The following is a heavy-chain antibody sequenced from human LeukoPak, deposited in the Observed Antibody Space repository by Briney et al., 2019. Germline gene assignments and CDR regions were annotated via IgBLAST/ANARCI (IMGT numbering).Heavy chain of an antibody. CDR3: ARDRPGYSGYDDQGVDWFDP. CDR1: GGTFSSYT. D-gene: IGHD5-12*01. V-gene: IGHV1-69*04. Sequence: SVKVSCKASGGTFSSYTISWVRQAPGQGLEWMGRIIPILGIANYAQKFQGRVTITADKSTSTAYMGLSSLRSEDTAVYYCARDRPGYSGYDDQGVDWFDPWGQGTLVTVSS. J-gene: IGHJ5*02. CDR2: IIPILGIA.